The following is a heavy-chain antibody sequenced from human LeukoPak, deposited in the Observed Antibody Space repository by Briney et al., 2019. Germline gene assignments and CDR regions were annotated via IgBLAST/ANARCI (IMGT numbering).Heavy chain of an antibody. J-gene: IGHJ4*02. V-gene: IGHV1-18*04. Sequence: ASVKVSCKASGYTFTSYGISWVRQAPGQGLEWMGWISAYNGNTNYAQKLQGRVTMTTDTSTGTAYMELRSLRSDDTAVYYCARDPELRYFDWLPPGYFDYWGQGTLVTVSS. CDR1: GYTFTSYG. CDR3: ARDPELRYFDWLPPGYFDY. D-gene: IGHD3-9*01. CDR2: ISAYNGNT.